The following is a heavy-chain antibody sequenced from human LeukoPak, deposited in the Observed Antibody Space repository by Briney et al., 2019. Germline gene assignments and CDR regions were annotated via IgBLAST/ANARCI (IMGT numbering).Heavy chain of an antibody. V-gene: IGHV3-7*03. J-gene: IGHJ4*02. Sequence: GGSLRLSCAASGFTFSSYWMSWVRQAPGKGLEWVANIKQDGSEKYYVDSVKGRFTISRDNGKNSLFLQILSLRNEDNGLYYCAKEGTGNNDVPRYFFDFWGQGTVVAVSS. CDR2: IKQDGSEK. CDR1: GFTFSSYW. D-gene: IGHD1-1*01. CDR3: AKEGTGNNDVPRYFFDF.